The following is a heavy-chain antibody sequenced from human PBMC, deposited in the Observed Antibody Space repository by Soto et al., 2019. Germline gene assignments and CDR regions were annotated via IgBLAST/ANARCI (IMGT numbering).Heavy chain of an antibody. D-gene: IGHD6-13*01. CDR3: ARPRSSSRNYYGMDV. V-gene: IGHV5-51*01. J-gene: IGHJ6*02. Sequence: WEALKISCKGSGYSFTSYWIGWVRQMPGKGLGWMGIIYPGDSDTRYSPSFQGQVTISADKSISTAYLQWSSLKASDTAMYYCARPRSSSRNYYGMDVWGQGTKVTVSS. CDR1: GYSFTSYW. CDR2: IYPGDSDT.